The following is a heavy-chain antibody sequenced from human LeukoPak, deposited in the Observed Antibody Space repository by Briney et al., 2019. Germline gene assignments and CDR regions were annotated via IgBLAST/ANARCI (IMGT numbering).Heavy chain of an antibody. J-gene: IGHJ4*02. V-gene: IGHV4-31*03. CDR3: ARTNGYSGYVSYDY. D-gene: IGHD5-12*01. CDR1: GGSISSGGYY. CDR2: IYYSGNS. Sequence: SQTLSLTCTVSGGSISSGGYYWSWIRQHPGKGLEWVGWIYYSGNSHYNPSLESRVNISVDTSKTQFSLKLSSVTAADTAVYYCARTNGYSGYVSYDYWGQGTLVTVSS.